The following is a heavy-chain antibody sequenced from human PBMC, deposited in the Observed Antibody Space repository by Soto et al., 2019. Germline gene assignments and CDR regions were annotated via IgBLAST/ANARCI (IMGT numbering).Heavy chain of an antibody. J-gene: IGHJ4*02. V-gene: IGHV4-59*08. CDR2: IYYSGST. Sequence: SETLSLTCTVSGGSISSYYWSWIRQPPGKGLEWIGYIYYSGSTNYNPSLKSRVTISVDTSKNQFSLKLSSVTAADTAVYYCARRFFYGDSYFDYWGQGTLVTVSS. CDR3: ARRFFYGDSYFDY. D-gene: IGHD4-17*01. CDR1: GGSISSYY.